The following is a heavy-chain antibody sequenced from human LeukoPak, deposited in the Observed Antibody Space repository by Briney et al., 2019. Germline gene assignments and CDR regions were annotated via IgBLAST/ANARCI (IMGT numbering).Heavy chain of an antibody. V-gene: IGHV3-7*01. D-gene: IGHD3-22*01. CDR1: GFTFSNYW. CDR2: ISQDGSEK. Sequence: GGSLRLSCAPSGFTFSNYWMSWVRQAPGKGLEWVANISQDGSEKYYVDSVKGRFTISRDNAKNSLYLQMNSLRAEDTAVYYCARGLTIIVGAPGYYYMDVWGKGTTVTVSS. CDR3: ARGLTIIVGAPGYYYMDV. J-gene: IGHJ6*03.